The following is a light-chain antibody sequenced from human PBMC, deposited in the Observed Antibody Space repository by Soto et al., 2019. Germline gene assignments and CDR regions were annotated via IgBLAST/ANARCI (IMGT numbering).Light chain of an antibody. CDR2: KVN. J-gene: IGLJ1*01. CDR1: SSDVGG. Sequence: QSALTQPASVSGSPGQSITISCTGTSSDVGGPRQSPQIMIYKVNNRPSGVSDRFSGSKSGNTACLTISGLQAEDEADYYCNSYTSSNSCVFGTGTKLTVL. CDR3: NSYTSSNSCV. V-gene: IGLV2-14*01.